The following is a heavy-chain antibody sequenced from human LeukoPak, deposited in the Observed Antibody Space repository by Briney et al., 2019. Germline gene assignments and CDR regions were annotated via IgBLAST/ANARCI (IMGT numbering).Heavy chain of an antibody. CDR2: IYSGGST. Sequence: GGSLRLSCAASGFTFSSNFMSWVRQAPGQGLEWVSVIYSGGSTYYADSVKGRFTISRDNSKNTLYLQMNSLRAEDTAVYYCARDFTDSSGWHYDAFDIWGQGTMVTVSS. CDR3: ARDFTDSSGWHYDAFDI. D-gene: IGHD6-19*01. CDR1: GFTFSSNF. V-gene: IGHV3-53*05. J-gene: IGHJ3*02.